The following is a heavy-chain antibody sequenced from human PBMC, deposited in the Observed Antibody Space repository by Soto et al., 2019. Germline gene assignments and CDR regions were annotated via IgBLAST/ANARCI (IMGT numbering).Heavy chain of an antibody. CDR3: ATSYYNFWSGYYPAYFDY. Sequence: QVHLQQWGAGLLKPSETLSLTCAVYGVSFTGYYWSWIRQPPGKGLEWIGEINHSGSTNYNPSVKSRVTISVDTYKKQFSLKLSSVTAADTAVYYCATSYYNFWSGYYPAYFDYWGQGTLVTVSS. V-gene: IGHV4-34*01. J-gene: IGHJ4*02. CDR1: GVSFTGYY. CDR2: INHSGST. D-gene: IGHD3-3*01.